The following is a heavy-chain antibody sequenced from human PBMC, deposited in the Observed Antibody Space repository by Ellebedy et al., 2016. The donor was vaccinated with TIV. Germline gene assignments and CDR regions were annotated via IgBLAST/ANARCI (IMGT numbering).Heavy chain of an antibody. V-gene: IGHV4-34*01. D-gene: IGHD5-12*01. J-gene: IGHJ6*02. CDR3: ARGRDIVATITYYYYGMDV. CDR2: INHSGST. CDR1: GGSFSGYY. Sequence: SETLSLTXVVYGGSFSGYYWSWIRQPPGKGLEWIGEINHSGSTNYNPSLKSRVTISVDTSKNQFSLKLSPVTAADTAVYYCARGRDIVATITYYYYGMDVWGQGTTVTVSS.